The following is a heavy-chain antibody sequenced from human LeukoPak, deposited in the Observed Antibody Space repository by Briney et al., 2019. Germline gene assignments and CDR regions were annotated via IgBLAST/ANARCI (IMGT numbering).Heavy chain of an antibody. D-gene: IGHD3-22*01. Sequence: SETLSLTCTVSGGSISSGDYYWSWIRQPPGKGLEWIGYIYYSGSTYYNPSLKSRVTISVDTSKNQFSLKLSSVTAADTAVYYCARERGSYYDSSESTAFDIWGQGTMVTVSS. CDR3: ARERGSYYDSSESTAFDI. CDR2: IYYSGST. V-gene: IGHV4-30-4*01. CDR1: GGSISSGDYY. J-gene: IGHJ3*02.